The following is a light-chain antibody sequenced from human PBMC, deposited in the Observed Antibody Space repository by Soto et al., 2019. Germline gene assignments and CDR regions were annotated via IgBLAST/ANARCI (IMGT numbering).Light chain of an antibody. V-gene: IGKV1-39*01. CDR3: QKSYSTPPT. J-gene: IGKJ1*01. Sequence: EIEITHSAWSSAESVESGVHSACRASQGIGNALGWYQQKLGKAPKLLIYAASSLQSGVPSRFSGSGSGTDFTLTISSLQPEDFATYYCQKSYSTPPTCGQGNKVDIK. CDR1: QGIGNA. CDR2: AAS.